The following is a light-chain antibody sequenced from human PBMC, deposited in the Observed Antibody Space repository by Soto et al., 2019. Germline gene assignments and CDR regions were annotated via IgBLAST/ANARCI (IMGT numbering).Light chain of an antibody. CDR3: QAWDSSTVL. CDR2: QDS. CDR1: KLGDKY. V-gene: IGLV3-1*01. Sequence: SYELTQPPSVSVSPGQTASITCSGDKLGDKYACWYQQMPGQSPVLVMYQDSKRPSGIPERFSGSNSGNTATLTISGTQAMDEADYYCQAWDSSTVLFGGGTKVTVL. J-gene: IGLJ2*01.